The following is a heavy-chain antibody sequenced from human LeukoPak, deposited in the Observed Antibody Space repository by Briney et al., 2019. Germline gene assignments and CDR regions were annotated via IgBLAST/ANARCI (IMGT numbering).Heavy chain of an antibody. J-gene: IGHJ4*02. Sequence: ASVKVSCKASGYTFTSYYMHWVRQAPGQWLEWMGIINPSGGSTSYAQKFQGRVTMTRDTSTSTVYMELSSLRSEDTAVYYCAGGYCSGGSCFEWYYFDYWGQGTLVTVSS. CDR1: GYTFTSYY. D-gene: IGHD2-15*01. CDR3: AGGYCSGGSCFEWYYFDY. CDR2: INPSGGST. V-gene: IGHV1-46*01.